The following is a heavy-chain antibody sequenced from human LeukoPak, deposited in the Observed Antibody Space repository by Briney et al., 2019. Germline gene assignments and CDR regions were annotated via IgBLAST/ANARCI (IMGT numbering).Heavy chain of an antibody. V-gene: IGHV3-23*01. D-gene: IGHD6-19*01. CDR3: AKGRSGWYEGLDY. CDR2: ISHGGDSA. CDR1: GFTFSTYA. J-gene: IGHJ4*02. Sequence: PGGSLRLSCTASGFTFSTYAMTWVRQAPGKGLEWVSVISHGGDSAWSADSVKGRFTISRDNSKSTLFLQMNSLRADDTAIYYCAKGRSGWYEGLDYWGQGILVTVSS.